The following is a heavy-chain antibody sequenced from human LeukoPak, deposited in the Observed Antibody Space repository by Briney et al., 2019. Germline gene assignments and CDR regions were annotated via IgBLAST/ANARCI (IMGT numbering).Heavy chain of an antibody. J-gene: IGHJ4*02. Sequence: PGGSLRLSCAASGFTFDDYAMHWVRQAPGKGLEWVSGISWNSGSIGYADSVKGRFTISRDNSKNTLYLQMNSLRADDTAVYYCANEIRPNDYWGQGTLVTVSS. CDR2: ISWNSGSI. CDR3: ANEIRPNDY. V-gene: IGHV3-9*01. CDR1: GFTFDDYA.